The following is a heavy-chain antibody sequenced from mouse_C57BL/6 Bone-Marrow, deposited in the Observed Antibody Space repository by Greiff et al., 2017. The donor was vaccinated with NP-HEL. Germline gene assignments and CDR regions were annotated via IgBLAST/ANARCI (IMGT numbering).Heavy chain of an antibody. Sequence: EVKLVESGGGLVKPGGSLKLSCAASGFTFSDYGMHWVRQAPEKGLEWVAYISSGSSTIYYADTVKGRFTISRDNAKNTLFLQMTSLRSEDTAMYYCASTDYTVTRDAMDYWGQGTSVTVSS. CDR2: ISSGSSTI. V-gene: IGHV5-17*01. CDR3: ASTDYTVTRDAMDY. CDR1: GFTFSDYG. J-gene: IGHJ4*01. D-gene: IGHD2-12*01.